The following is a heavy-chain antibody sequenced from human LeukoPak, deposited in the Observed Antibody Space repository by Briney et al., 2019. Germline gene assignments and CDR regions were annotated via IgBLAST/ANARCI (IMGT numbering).Heavy chain of an antibody. Sequence: GGSLRLSCAASGFTFSSYAMHWVRQAPGKGLEWVAVISHDGSNKYYADSVKGRFTISRDNSKNTLYLQMYSLRAEDTAVYYCAKVEGASKASVYWGQGALVTVSS. J-gene: IGHJ4*02. D-gene: IGHD1-1*01. CDR3: AKVEGASKASVY. CDR2: ISHDGSNK. V-gene: IGHV3-30-3*01. CDR1: GFTFSSYA.